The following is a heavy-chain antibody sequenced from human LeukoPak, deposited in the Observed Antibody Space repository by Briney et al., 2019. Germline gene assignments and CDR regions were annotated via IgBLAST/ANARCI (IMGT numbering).Heavy chain of an antibody. CDR2: IIPIFGTA. Sequence: GASVKVSCKASGGTFSSYAISWVRQAPGQGLEWMGGIIPIFGTANYAQKFHGRVTITADESTSTAYMELSSLRSEDTAVYYCARSPYSSSSRRWGDYYYYYMDVWGKGTTVTVSS. CDR3: ARSPYSSSSRRWGDYYYYYMDV. V-gene: IGHV1-69*13. D-gene: IGHD6-6*01. CDR1: GGTFSSYA. J-gene: IGHJ6*03.